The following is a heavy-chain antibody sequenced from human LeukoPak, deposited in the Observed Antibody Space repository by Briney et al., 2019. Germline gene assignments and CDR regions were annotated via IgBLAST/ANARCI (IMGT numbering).Heavy chain of an antibody. Sequence: GGSLRLSCAASGFTFSRYWMGWVRQAPGKGLEWVASVKEDGSQKNYADTVKGRFSISRDNAKKSLVLQMNSLRADDTAVYYCAREAYWGPGTLVTVSS. J-gene: IGHJ4*02. V-gene: IGHV3-7*01. CDR3: AREAY. CDR1: GFTFSRYW. CDR2: VKEDGSQK.